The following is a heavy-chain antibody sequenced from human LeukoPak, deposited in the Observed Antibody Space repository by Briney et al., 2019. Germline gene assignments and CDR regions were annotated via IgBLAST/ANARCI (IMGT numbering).Heavy chain of an antibody. CDR3: ARHMSAGYYFDY. D-gene: IGHD3-10*02. CDR1: GGSISSSSYY. Sequence: PSETLSLTCTVSGGSISSSSYYWGWIRQPPGKGLEWIGSIYYSGSTYYNPSLKSRVTISVDTSKNQFSLKLSSVTAADTAVYYCARHMSAGYYFDYWGQGTLVTVSS. V-gene: IGHV4-39*01. CDR2: IYYSGST. J-gene: IGHJ4*02.